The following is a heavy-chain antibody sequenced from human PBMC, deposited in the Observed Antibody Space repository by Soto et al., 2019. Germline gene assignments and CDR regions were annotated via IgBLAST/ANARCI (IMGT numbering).Heavy chain of an antibody. CDR2: IDPSDSQT. CDR1: GYSFAGYW. V-gene: IGHV5-10-1*01. Sequence: PGESLKISCKGSGYSFAGYWITWVRQKPGKGLEWMGRIDPSDSQTYYSPSFRGHVTISVTKSTTTVFLQWSSLRASDTAMYYCARQIYDSDTGPNFQYYFDSWGQGTTVTVSS. J-gene: IGHJ4*02. CDR3: ARQIYDSDTGPNFQYYFDS. D-gene: IGHD3-22*01.